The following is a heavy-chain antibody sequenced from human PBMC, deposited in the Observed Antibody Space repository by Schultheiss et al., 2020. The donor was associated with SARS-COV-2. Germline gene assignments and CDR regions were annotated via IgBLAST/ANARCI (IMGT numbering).Heavy chain of an antibody. V-gene: IGHV3-7*04. J-gene: IGHJ4*02. CDR3: ARGWVPQGYFDY. D-gene: IGHD1-26*01. Sequence: GGSLRLSCAASGFTFSSYDMHWVRQATGKGLEWVANIKQDGSEKYYVDSVKGRFTISRDNAKNSLYLQMNSLRAEDTAVYYCARGWVPQGYFDYWGQGTLVTVSS. CDR2: IKQDGSEK. CDR1: GFTFSSYD.